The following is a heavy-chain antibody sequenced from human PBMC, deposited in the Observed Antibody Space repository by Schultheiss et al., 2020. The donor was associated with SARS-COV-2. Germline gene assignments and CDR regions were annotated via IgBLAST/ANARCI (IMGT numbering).Heavy chain of an antibody. CDR1: RFTFSRYG. Sequence: GSLRLSCAASRFTFSRYGKHWVRQAPGKGLEWVAVIWYDGSNKYYGDSVKGRFTVSRDNAKNSLYLQMNSLRVEDTALYYCARELGNLFDYWGQGTLVTVSS. V-gene: IGHV3-33*01. CDR2: IWYDGSNK. CDR3: ARELGNLFDY. D-gene: IGHD7-27*01. J-gene: IGHJ4*02.